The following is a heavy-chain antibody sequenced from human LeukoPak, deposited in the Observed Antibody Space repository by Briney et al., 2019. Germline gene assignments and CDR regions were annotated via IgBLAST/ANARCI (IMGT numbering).Heavy chain of an antibody. CDR3: ARDSSSWFSRGWFDP. V-gene: IGHV3-33*01. J-gene: IGHJ5*02. CDR1: GFTFSSYG. CDR2: IWYDGSNK. D-gene: IGHD6-13*01. Sequence: GGSPRLSCAASGFTFSSYGTHWVRQAPDKGLERGAVIWYDGSNKYYADSVKGRFTISRDNSKNTRYLQMNSLRAEDTAVYYCARDSSSWFSRGWFDPWGQGTLVTVSS.